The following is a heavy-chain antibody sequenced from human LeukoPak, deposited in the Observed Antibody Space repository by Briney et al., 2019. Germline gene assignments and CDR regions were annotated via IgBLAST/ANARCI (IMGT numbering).Heavy chain of an antibody. CDR1: GFTLSTYG. CDR3: ARVQTGTTNWFDP. Sequence: PGGSLRLSCAASGFTLSTYGMSWVRQAPGKGLEWVASINRDGSGKYYVDSVRGRFTISRDNGKNSLYLQMNSLRAEDTAVYYCARVQTGTTNWFDPWGQGTLVTVSS. V-gene: IGHV3-7*04. D-gene: IGHD1-1*01. J-gene: IGHJ5*02. CDR2: INRDGSGK.